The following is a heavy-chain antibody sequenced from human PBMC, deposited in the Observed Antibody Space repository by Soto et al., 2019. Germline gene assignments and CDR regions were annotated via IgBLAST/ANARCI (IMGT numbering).Heavy chain of an antibody. Sequence: EVQLVESGGGLVQPGGSLRLSCAASGFSLSDYWMHWVRQAPGEGLVWLSRITRDGSSTNYADSVKGRFTISRDNAKNMLYRQVNSLGGEDTAEYYCGRGANGDYYFDYWGQGTLVTVSS. J-gene: IGHJ4*02. D-gene: IGHD2-21*01. CDR1: GFSLSDYW. CDR2: ITRDGSST. CDR3: GRGANGDYYFDY. V-gene: IGHV3-74*01.